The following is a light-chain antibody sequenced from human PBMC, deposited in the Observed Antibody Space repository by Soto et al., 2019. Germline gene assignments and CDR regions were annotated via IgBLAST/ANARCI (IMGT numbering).Light chain of an antibody. J-gene: IGLJ2*01. V-gene: IGLV1-51*01. Sequence: QSVLTQPPSVSGAPGQRVTISCSGSTSNVGAGYDIHWYQQLPGTAPKLLIYDNNKRPSGIPDRFSGSKSGTSATLGITGLRTGDEADYYCGTWDSSLSAGVFGGGTKVTVL. CDR3: GTWDSSLSAGV. CDR1: TSNVGAGY. CDR2: DNN.